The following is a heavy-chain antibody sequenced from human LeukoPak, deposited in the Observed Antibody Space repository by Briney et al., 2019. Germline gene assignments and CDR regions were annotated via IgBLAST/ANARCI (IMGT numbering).Heavy chain of an antibody. V-gene: IGHV4-30-4*01. Sequence: PSQTLSLTCTVSGGSISSGDYYWSWIRQPPGKGLEWIGYIYYSGSTYYNPSLKSRVTISVDTSKNQFSLKLSSVTAADTAVYYCAKSPGITMIGNYWGQGTLVTVSS. J-gene: IGHJ4*02. D-gene: IGHD3-22*01. CDR1: GGSISSGDYY. CDR3: AKSPGITMIGNY. CDR2: IYYSGST.